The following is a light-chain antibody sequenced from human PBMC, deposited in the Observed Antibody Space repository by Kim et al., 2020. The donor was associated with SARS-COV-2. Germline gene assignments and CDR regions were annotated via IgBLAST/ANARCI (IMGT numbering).Light chain of an antibody. J-gene: IGKJ1*01. CDR2: AAS. CDR3: QQCYSTPLT. Sequence: ASVGDRATITCRASQIIGSYVNWYQQNPGKAPKLLIYAASRLQSGVPSSFSGRGSGTDFTLNISSLQPEDVATYYCQQCYSTPLTFGQGTKVDIK. V-gene: IGKV1-39*01. CDR1: QIIGSY.